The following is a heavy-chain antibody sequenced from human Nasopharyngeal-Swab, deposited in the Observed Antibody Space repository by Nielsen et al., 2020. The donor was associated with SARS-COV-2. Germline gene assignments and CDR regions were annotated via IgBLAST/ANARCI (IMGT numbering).Heavy chain of an antibody. Sequence: GGSLRLSCAASGFTFSSYGMHWVRQAPGKGLEWVAVISYDGSNKYYADSVKGRFTISRDNSKNTLYLQMNSLRAEDTAVYYCATYGSGWPYFDYWGQGTLVAVSS. CDR1: GFTFSSYG. J-gene: IGHJ4*02. CDR2: ISYDGSNK. CDR3: ATYGSGWPYFDY. D-gene: IGHD6-19*01. V-gene: IGHV3-30*03.